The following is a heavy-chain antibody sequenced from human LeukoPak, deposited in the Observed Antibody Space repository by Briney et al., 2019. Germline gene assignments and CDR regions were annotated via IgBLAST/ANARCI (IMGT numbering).Heavy chain of an antibody. CDR2: INPSGGST. D-gene: IGHD6-19*01. Sequence: GASVKVSCKASGYTFTSYYMHWVRQAPGQGLEWMGIINPSGGSTSYAQKFQGRVTMTRDTSTSTVYMELSSLRSEDTAVYYCATDFLKQWRGYYYGMDVWGQGTTVTVSS. J-gene: IGHJ6*02. CDR3: ATDFLKQWRGYYYGMDV. CDR1: GYTFTSYY. V-gene: IGHV1-46*01.